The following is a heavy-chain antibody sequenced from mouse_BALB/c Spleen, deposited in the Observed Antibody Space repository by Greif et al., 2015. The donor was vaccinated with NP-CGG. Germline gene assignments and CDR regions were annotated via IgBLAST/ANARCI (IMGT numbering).Heavy chain of an antibody. V-gene: IGHV14-3*02. J-gene: IGHJ3*01. CDR3: ARYIGSAWFAY. CDR2: IDPANGNT. D-gene: IGHD3-1*01. CDR1: GFNIKDTY. Sequence: VQLKESGAELVKPGASGKLSCTASGFNIKDTYMHWVKQRPEQGLEWIGRIDPANGNTKYDPKFQGKATITEDTSSNTAHLQLSNLTSEDTAVYFCARYIGSAWFAYWGQGTLVTVSA.